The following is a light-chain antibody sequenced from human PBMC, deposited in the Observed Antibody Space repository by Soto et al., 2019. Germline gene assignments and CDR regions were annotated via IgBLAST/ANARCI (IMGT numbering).Light chain of an antibody. CDR3: QQTHAVPLT. CDR1: QPIGNY. Sequence: DFQMSHSPSSLSAYVGDRVTIACPASQPIGNYLNWYHQKPGEAPKVLIFAASSLRSGVPSRFSGSGYGTDFTLTIDNLHPEDSATYYCQQTHAVPLTFGQGTRLEIK. J-gene: IGKJ5*01. V-gene: IGKV1-39*01. CDR2: AAS.